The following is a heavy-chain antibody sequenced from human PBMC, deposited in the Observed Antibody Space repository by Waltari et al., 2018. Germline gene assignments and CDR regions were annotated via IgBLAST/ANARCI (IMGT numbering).Heavy chain of an antibody. CDR1: GGTFSSYT. CDR2: IIPILGIA. V-gene: IGHV1-69*02. J-gene: IGHJ4*02. D-gene: IGHD5-12*01. CDR3: ASRPDSGPIDY. Sequence: QVQLVQSGAEVKKPGSSVKVSCKASGGTFSSYTISWVRQAPGQGLEWMGRIIPILGIANYAQKFQGRVTITADKSTSTAYMELSSLRSEDTAVYYCASRPDSGPIDYWGQGTLVTVSS.